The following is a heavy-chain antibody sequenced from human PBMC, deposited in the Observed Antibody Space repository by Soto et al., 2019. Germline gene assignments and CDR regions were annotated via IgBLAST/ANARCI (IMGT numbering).Heavy chain of an antibody. CDR1: GFTFSDYY. V-gene: IGHV3-11*06. D-gene: IGHD4-4*01. J-gene: IGHJ6*02. CDR2: ISSSSSYI. Sequence: PGGSLRLSCAASGFTFSDYYMSWIRQAPGKGLEWVSYISSSSSYIYYADSVKGRFTISRDNAKNSLYLQMNSLRAEDTAVYYCASDYSNAGGYYGMDVWGQGTTVTVSS. CDR3: ASDYSNAGGYYGMDV.